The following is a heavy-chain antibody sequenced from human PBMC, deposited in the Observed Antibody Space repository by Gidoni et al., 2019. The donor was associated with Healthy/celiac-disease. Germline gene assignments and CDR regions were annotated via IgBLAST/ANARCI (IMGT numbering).Heavy chain of an antibody. CDR2: IKSDGSST. V-gene: IGHV3-74*01. D-gene: IGHD2-2*02. J-gene: IGHJ6*03. CDR1: GFTFSSYW. Sequence: EVQLVESGGGLVQPGGSLRLSCAASGFTFSSYWMHWVRQAPGKGLVWVSRIKSDGSSTSYADSVKGRFTISRDNAKNTLYLQMNSLRAEDTAVYYCARWGYQLLYGDSYYYYMDVWGKGTTVTVSS. CDR3: ARWGYQLLYGDSYYYYMDV.